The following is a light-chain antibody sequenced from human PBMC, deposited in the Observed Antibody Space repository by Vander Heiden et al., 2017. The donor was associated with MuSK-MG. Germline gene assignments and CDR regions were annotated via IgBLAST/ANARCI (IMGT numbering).Light chain of an antibody. V-gene: IGKV1-13*02. CDR1: QDISTT. Sequence: AIQLTQSPSSLSASVGDGVTITCRASQDISTTLAWYQHKPGKAPKLLIYHASSLESGVPSRFSGSGSGTDFTLTISSLQPEDFATYYCQQANSHPNTFGGGTKVEIK. J-gene: IGKJ4*01. CDR3: QQANSHPNT. CDR2: HAS.